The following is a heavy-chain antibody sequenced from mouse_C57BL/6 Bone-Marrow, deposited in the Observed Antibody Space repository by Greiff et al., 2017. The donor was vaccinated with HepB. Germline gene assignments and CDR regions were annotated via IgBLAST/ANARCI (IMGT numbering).Heavy chain of an antibody. CDR1: GYTFTSYW. D-gene: IGHD1-1*01. Sequence: VQLQQPGAELVKPGASVKVSCKASGYTFTSYWMHWVKQRPGQGLEWIGRIHPSDNDTNYNQKFKGKATLTVDKSSSTAYMQLSSLTSEDSAVYYCAIPITTVVADYWGQGTTLTVSS. V-gene: IGHV1-74*01. CDR3: AIPITTVVADY. CDR2: IHPSDNDT. J-gene: IGHJ2*01.